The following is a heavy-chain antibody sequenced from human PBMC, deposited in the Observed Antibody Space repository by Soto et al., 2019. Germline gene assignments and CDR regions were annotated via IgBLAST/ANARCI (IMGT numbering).Heavy chain of an antibody. CDR1: GGSISSYY. CDR2: IYYSGST. D-gene: IGHD4-17*01. CDR3: ARADGDNFDY. V-gene: IGHV4-59*01. J-gene: IGHJ4*02. Sequence: PSETLFLTCTVSGGSISSYYWSWIRQPPGKGLEWIGYIYYSGSTNYNPSLKSRVTISVDTSKNQFSLKLSSVTAADTAVYYCARADGDNFDYWGQGTLVTVSS.